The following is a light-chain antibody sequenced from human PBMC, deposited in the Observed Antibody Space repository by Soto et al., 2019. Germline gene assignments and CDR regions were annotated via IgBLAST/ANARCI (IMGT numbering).Light chain of an antibody. CDR3: QQYNNWPPDRT. CDR2: GAS. CDR1: QSVGSN. V-gene: IGKV3-15*01. J-gene: IGKJ1*01. Sequence: EIVMTQSPATLSVSPGERATLSCRASQSVGSNLAWYQQKPGQAPRLLLYGASTRATGIPARFSGSGSGTAFTLTISSLQSEDFAIYFCQQYNNWPPDRTFGQGTKVEIK.